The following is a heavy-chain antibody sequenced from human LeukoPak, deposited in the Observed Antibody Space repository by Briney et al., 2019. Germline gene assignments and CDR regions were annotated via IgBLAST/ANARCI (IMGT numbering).Heavy chain of an antibody. CDR2: INYNGAIT. V-gene: IGHV3-20*04. Sequence: GGSLRLSCATSGFTFVDFGLSWVRRAPGKGLEWLCAINYNGAITDYADSVKGRFTISRDNAKNSLYLRMDSLRAEDTALYYCARDRLGPSFSVSHFDLWGQGTLVTVSS. D-gene: IGHD3-3*02. CDR1: GFTFVDFG. J-gene: IGHJ4*02. CDR3: ARDRLGPSFSVSHFDL.